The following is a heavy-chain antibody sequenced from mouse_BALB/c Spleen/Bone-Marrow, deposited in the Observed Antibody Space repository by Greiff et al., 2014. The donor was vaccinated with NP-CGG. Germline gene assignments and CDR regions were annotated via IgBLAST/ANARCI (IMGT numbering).Heavy chain of an antibody. V-gene: IGHV1-4*02. Sequence: LVESAAELARPGASVKMSCKASGYTFTSYTMHWVKQRPGQGLEWIGYINPSSGYTEYNQKFKDKTTLTADKSSSTAYMQLSSLTSEDSAVYYCARLTGTSYAMDYWGQGTSVTVSS. D-gene: IGHD4-1*01. CDR2: INPSSGYT. CDR3: ARLTGTSYAMDY. CDR1: GYTFTSYT. J-gene: IGHJ4*01.